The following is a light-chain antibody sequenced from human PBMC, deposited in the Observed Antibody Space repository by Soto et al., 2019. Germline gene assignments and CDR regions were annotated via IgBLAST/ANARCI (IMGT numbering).Light chain of an antibody. CDR2: GAS. J-gene: IGKJ1*01. CDR1: QSVSSSY. Sequence: EIVLTQSPGTLSLSPGERATLSCRASQSVSSSYLAWYQQKPGQAPRLLIYGASSRATGIPDRFSGSGSGTDFTIPISRLEPEDFAVYYCQQYCSSPRTFGQGTKVEIK. CDR3: QQYCSSPRT. V-gene: IGKV3-20*01.